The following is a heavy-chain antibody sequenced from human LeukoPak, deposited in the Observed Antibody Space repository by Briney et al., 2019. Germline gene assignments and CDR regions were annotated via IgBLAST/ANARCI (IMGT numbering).Heavy chain of an antibody. CDR1: GGSISSSSYY. Sequence: SETLSLTCTVSGGSISSSSYYWGWIRQPPGKGLEWIGSIYYSGSTYYNPSLKSRVTISVDTSKNQFSLKLSSVTAADTAVYYCARKYSSGCLDYWGQGTLVTVSS. CDR2: IYYSGST. D-gene: IGHD6-19*01. CDR3: ARKYSSGCLDY. V-gene: IGHV4-39*01. J-gene: IGHJ4*02.